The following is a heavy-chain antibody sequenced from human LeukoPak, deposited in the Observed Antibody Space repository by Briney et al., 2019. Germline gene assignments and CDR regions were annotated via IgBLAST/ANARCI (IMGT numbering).Heavy chain of an antibody. J-gene: IGHJ4*02. D-gene: IGHD2-15*01. V-gene: IGHV3-30*02. CDR3: AHCGGRVCYNRPLDH. CDR2: IGFSGHDK. CDR1: GFTFSVYW. Sequence: PGGSLRLSCAASGFTFSVYWMSWVRQAPGKGPEWVAFIGFSGHDKYYADSVKGRFTISRDNSKNTLYLQMNSLRGEDTSVYSCAHCGGRVCYNRPLDHWGQGALVTVSS.